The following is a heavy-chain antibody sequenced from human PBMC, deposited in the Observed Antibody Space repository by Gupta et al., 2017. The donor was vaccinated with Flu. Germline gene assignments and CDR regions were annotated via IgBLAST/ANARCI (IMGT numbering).Heavy chain of an antibody. Sequence: VRQAPGNGLGWVAGINHIVDTVHYADSMTGRLTISRDNSRNSLSLQMTSLRAEDTAIYYCAKDLYTIPGALDSWGQGTLVTVSS. V-gene: IGHV3-23*01. J-gene: IGHJ5*01. CDR2: INHIVDTV. CDR3: AKDLYTIPGALDS. D-gene: IGHD2-8*02.